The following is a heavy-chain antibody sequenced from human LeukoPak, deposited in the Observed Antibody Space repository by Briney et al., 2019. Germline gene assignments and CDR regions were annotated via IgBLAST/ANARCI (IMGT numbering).Heavy chain of an antibody. CDR1: GFTFSSYS. Sequence: GGSLRLSCAASGFTFSSYSMNWVRQAPGEGLEWVSSISSSSSYIYYADSVKGRFTISRNNAKNSLYLQMNSPRAEDTALYYCAKDLHYYGSGSYSYNYYYYGMDVWGQGTTVTVSS. V-gene: IGHV3-21*04. CDR3: AKDLHYYGSGSYSYNYYYYGMDV. CDR2: ISSSSSYI. J-gene: IGHJ6*02. D-gene: IGHD3-10*01.